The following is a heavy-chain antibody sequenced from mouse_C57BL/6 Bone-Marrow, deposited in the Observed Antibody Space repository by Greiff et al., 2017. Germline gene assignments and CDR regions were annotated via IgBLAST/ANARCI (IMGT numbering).Heavy chain of an antibody. J-gene: IGHJ2*01. D-gene: IGHD1-1*01. CDR3: ARQYYGSFGY. CDR1: GFTFTDYY. CDR2: IRNKANGYTT. Sequence: EVKLVESGGGLVQPGGSLSLSCAASGFTFTDYYMSWVRQPPGKALEWLGFIRNKANGYTTEYSASVKGRFTISRDNSQSILYLQMNALRAEDSATYYCARQYYGSFGYWGQGTTLTVSS. V-gene: IGHV7-3*01.